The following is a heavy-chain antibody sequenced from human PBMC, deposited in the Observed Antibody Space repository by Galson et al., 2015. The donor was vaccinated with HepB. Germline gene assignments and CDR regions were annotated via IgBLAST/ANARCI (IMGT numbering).Heavy chain of an antibody. V-gene: IGHV4-59*01. CDR1: GGSISSNY. CDR3: ARLTGYDFYNWFDP. J-gene: IGHJ5*02. Sequence: SEPLSLTCTVSGGSISSNYWSWLRQPPGKGPEWIAYISDSGTTDSNPSLRSRVHISIDTSRNQFSLKLSSVTAADTALYYCARLTGYDFYNWFDPWGQGTRVTGSS. D-gene: IGHD5-12*01. CDR2: ISDSGTT.